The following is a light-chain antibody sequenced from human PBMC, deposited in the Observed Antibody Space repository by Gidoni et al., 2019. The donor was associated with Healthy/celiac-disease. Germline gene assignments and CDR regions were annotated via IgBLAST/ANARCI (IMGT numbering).Light chain of an antibody. CDR3: QQYNNWLPIT. Sequence: EIVMTQSLATLSVSPGERATLSCRASQSVSSNLAWYQQKPGQAPRLLIYGASTRATGIPARFSGSESGTEFTLTISSLQSEDFAVYYCQQYNNWLPITFGQGTRLEIK. V-gene: IGKV3-15*01. CDR1: QSVSSN. J-gene: IGKJ5*01. CDR2: GAS.